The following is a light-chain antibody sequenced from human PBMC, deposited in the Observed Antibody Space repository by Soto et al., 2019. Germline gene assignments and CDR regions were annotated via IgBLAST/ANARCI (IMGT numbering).Light chain of an antibody. J-gene: IGKJ1*01. CDR2: DAS. Sequence: DIQMTQSPSTLSASVGDRVTVXXRASQTIGRWLAWYQQKPGRAPKLXIVDASSLESGVPSRFSGNGSGTEFTLTSSGLQPDDFASYYCQQYNSYSGMFGQGTKVDIK. V-gene: IGKV1-5*01. CDR1: QTIGRW. CDR3: QQYNSYSGM.